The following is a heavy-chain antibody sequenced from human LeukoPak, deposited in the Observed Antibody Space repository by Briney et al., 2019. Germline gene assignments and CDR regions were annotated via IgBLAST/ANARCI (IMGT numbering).Heavy chain of an antibody. J-gene: IGHJ4*02. CDR2: SKNKIDGGTT. CDR1: GLTFSNAW. V-gene: IGHV3-15*01. Sequence: GGSLRLSCAASGLTFSNAWMSWVRQAPGKGLEWIVRSKNKIDGGTTDSAAPVKGRFFSSRDDSKNTVFLQMNSLQTEDTAVYYCARVSPDYGDYLYWGQGTLVTVSS. D-gene: IGHD4-17*01. CDR3: ARVSPDYGDYLY.